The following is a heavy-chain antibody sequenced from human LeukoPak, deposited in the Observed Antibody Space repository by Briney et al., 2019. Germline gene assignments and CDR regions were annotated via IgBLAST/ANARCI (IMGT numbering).Heavy chain of an antibody. J-gene: IGHJ3*02. Sequence: ASVKVSCKASGYTFISYGISWVRQAPGQGLEWMGWISAYNGNTNYAQKLQGRVTMTTDTSTSTAYMELRSLRSDDTAVYYCARDGRDGYNLGRAFDIWGQGTMVTVSS. V-gene: IGHV1-18*01. CDR2: ISAYNGNT. D-gene: IGHD5-24*01. CDR1: GYTFISYG. CDR3: ARDGRDGYNLGRAFDI.